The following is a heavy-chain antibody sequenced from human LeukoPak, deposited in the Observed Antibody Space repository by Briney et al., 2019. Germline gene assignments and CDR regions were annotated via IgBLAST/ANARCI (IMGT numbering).Heavy chain of an antibody. V-gene: IGHV1-18*01. CDR1: GYTFTSYG. D-gene: IGHD6-19*01. CDR2: ISAYNGNT. Sequence: ASVKVSCKASGYTFTSYGISWVRQAPGQGPEWMGWISAYNGNTNYAQKLQGRVTMTTDTSTSTAYMELRSLRSDDTAVYYCARALYSSGWSGVYFDYWGQGTLVTVSS. CDR3: ARALYSSGWSGVYFDY. J-gene: IGHJ4*02.